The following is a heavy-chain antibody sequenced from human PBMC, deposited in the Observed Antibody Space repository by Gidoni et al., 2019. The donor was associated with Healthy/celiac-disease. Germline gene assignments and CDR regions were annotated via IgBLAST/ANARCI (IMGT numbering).Heavy chain of an antibody. CDR1: GYTSTGYY. CDR3: ARDSYGDPSYYYYGMDV. J-gene: IGHJ6*02. Sequence: QLQLMQSGAEVKKPGASVKVSCKASGYTSTGYYMHWVPQAPGQGLEGMGWINPNSGGTNYAQKFQGRVTMTRDTSISTAYMELSRLRSDDTAVYYCARDSYGDPSYYYYGMDVWGQGTTVTVSS. CDR2: INPNSGGT. D-gene: IGHD4-17*01. V-gene: IGHV1-2*02.